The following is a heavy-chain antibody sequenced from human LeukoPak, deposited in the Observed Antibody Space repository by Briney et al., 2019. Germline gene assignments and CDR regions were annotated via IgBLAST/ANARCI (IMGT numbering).Heavy chain of an antibody. V-gene: IGHV4-59*01. D-gene: IGHD3-9*01. Sequence: SSETLSLTCTVSGGSISSYYWSWIRQPPGKGLEWIGYIYYSGSTNYNPSLKSRVTISVDTSKNQFSLKLSSVTAADTAVYFCARGQILAGYYYDDYWGQGTLVTVSS. CDR2: IYYSGST. J-gene: IGHJ4*02. CDR3: ARGQILAGYYYDDY. CDR1: GGSISSYY.